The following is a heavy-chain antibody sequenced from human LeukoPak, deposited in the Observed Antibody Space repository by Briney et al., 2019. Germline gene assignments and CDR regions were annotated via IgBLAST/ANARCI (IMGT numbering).Heavy chain of an antibody. CDR1: GGSFSGYH. J-gene: IGHJ4*02. CDR3: ARGVEIFYYFDY. CDR2: INHSGST. D-gene: IGHD5-24*01. V-gene: IGHV4-34*01. Sequence: SETLSLTCAVYGGSFSGYHWSWIRQPPGKGLEWIGEINHSGSTNYNPSLKSRVTISVDTSKNQFSLKLSSVTAADTAVYYCARGVEIFYYFDYWGQGTLVTVSS.